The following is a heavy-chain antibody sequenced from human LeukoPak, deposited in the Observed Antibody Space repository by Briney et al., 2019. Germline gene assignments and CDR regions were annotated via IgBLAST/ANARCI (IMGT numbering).Heavy chain of an antibody. CDR3: ARGPKDCGGDCYFFDQ. CDR1: GGSISSGGHF. V-gene: IGHV4-30-4*01. CDR2: IFYSGTA. D-gene: IGHD2-21*02. Sequence: SQTLSLTCTVSGGSISSGGHFWRWIRQHPGKGLEWIGYIFYSGTAFYNPSLKSRVTISIDTSKSRFSLKLTSVTAADTAVYYCARGPKDCGGDCYFFDQWGQGTLVTVSS. J-gene: IGHJ4*02.